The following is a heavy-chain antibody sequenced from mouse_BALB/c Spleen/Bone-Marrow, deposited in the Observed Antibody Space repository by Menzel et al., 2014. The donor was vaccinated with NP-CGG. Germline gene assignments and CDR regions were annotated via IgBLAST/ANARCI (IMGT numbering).Heavy chain of an antibody. V-gene: IGHV14-3*02. D-gene: IGHD3-1*01. CDR2: VDPANGNT. CDR1: GFNIKDTY. CDR3: ARYGLGTYFDY. Sequence: VQLKQSGAELVKPGASVKLSCTASGFNIKDTYMHWVKQRPEQGLEWIGRVDPANGNTKYDPKFQGKATITADTSSNTAYLQLSSLTSEDTAVYYCARYGLGTYFDYWGQGTTLTVSS. J-gene: IGHJ2*01.